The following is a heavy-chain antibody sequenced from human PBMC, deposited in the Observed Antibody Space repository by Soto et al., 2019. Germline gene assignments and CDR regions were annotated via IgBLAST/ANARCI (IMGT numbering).Heavy chain of an antibody. D-gene: IGHD3-10*01. J-gene: IGHJ6*02. Sequence: QVQLQESGPGLVKPSETLSLTYTVSGGSITNYYCSWFRQPPGKGLEWIGYIQYNGYSAYNLSLRXXVXXSMDTSKTQFSLMLESVTATDTAVYYCARHGFGSLHGLVDVWGQGTTVIVSS. CDR2: IQYNGYS. CDR3: ARHGFGSLHGLVDV. V-gene: IGHV4-59*08. CDR1: GGSITNYY.